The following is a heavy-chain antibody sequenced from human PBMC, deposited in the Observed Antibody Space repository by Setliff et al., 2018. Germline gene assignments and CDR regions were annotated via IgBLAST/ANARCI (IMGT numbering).Heavy chain of an antibody. Sequence: ASVKVSCKASGYTFSTYGIAWVRQAPGQGLEWMGRISPYNGYIIYAHKFQGRVTITRDTSASTVYMELSSLRYEDTAVFYCASAEVVVAPWGQGTLVTVSS. D-gene: IGHD2-15*01. CDR3: ASAEVVVAP. CDR2: ISPYNGYI. CDR1: GYTFSTYG. V-gene: IGHV1-18*01. J-gene: IGHJ4*02.